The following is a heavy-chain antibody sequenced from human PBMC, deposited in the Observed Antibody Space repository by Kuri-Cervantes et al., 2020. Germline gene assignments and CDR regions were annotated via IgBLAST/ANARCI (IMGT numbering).Heavy chain of an antibody. CDR1: GFTFSIYS. J-gene: IGHJ4*02. CDR3: AREGLGDYDAYFDY. CDR2: ISTSSSYK. D-gene: IGHD4-17*01. V-gene: IGHV3-21*01. Sequence: LSLTCAASGFTFSIYSMNWVRQAPGKGLEWVSSISTSSSYKYYAESVRGRFTISRDNAKNSLYLQMNSLRAEDTAVYYCAREGLGDYDAYFDYWGRGTLVTVSS.